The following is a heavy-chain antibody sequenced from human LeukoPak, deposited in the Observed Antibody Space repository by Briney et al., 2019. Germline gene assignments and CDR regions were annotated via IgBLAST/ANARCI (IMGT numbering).Heavy chain of an antibody. D-gene: IGHD6-19*01. CDR1: GGSFSGYY. CDR3: ARVKYSSGWSNWFDP. J-gene: IGHJ5*02. V-gene: IGHV4-34*01. CDR2: INHSGST. Sequence: SETLSLTCAVYGGSFSGYYWSWIRQPPGKGLEWIGEINHSGSTNYNPSLKSRVTISVDTSKNQFSLKLSSVTAADTAVYYCARVKYSSGWSNWFDPWGQGTLVTVSS.